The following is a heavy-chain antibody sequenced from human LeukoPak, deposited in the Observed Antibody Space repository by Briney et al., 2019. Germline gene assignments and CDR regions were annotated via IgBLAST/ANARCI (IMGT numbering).Heavy chain of an antibody. D-gene: IGHD3-9*01. J-gene: IGHJ4*02. CDR1: GFTFSTYA. V-gene: IGHV3-30*04. CDR3: ARKDDILTGYFDY. Sequence: GGSLRLSCAASGFTFSTYAIHWVRQAPGKGLEGVAVISHDGIDKYYSDSVKGRFTVSRDNSKNTLYLQMNSLRAEDTAVYYCARKDDILTGYFDYWGQGTLVTVSS. CDR2: ISHDGIDK.